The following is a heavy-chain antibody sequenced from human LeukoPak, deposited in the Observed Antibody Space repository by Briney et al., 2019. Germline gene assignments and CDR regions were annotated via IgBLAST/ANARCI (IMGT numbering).Heavy chain of an antibody. CDR1: GYTFTGYY. CDR3: ARDYYDSSGYYVAYYFDY. D-gene: IGHD3-22*01. Sequence: GASVKVSCKASGYTFTGYYMHWVRQAPGQGLEWMGWINPNSGGTNYAQKFQGRVTMTRDTSISTAYMELSRLRSDDTAVYYCARDYYDSSGYYVAYYFDYWGQGTLVTVSS. J-gene: IGHJ4*02. CDR2: INPNSGGT. V-gene: IGHV1-2*02.